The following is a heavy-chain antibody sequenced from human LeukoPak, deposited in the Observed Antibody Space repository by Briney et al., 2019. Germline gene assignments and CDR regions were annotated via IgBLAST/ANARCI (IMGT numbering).Heavy chain of an antibody. D-gene: IGHD6-13*01. CDR1: GFTFSSYW. CDR2: ISGSGGTT. CDR3: AKPYSNKNFFDY. Sequence: GGSLRLSCAASGFTFSSYWMHWVRQAPGKGLEWVSVISGSGGTTYYADSVKGRFTISRDNSKNTLYLQMNSLRAEDTAVYYCAKPYSNKNFFDYWGQGTLVTVSS. V-gene: IGHV3-23*01. J-gene: IGHJ4*02.